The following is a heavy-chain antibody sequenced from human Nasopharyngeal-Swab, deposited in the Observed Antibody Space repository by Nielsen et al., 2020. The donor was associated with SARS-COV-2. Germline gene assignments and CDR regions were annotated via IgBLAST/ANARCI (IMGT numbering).Heavy chain of an antibody. J-gene: IGHJ6*02. Sequence: GGSLRLSCAASGFTFSSYAMSWVRQAPGKGLEWVSAISGSGGSTYYADSVKGRFTISRDNSKNTLYLQMNSLRAEDTAVYYCAKDLPKQQLAQYYYYGMDVWGQGTTVPSP. CDR1: GFTFSSYA. D-gene: IGHD6-13*01. CDR3: AKDLPKQQLAQYYYYGMDV. CDR2: ISGSGGST. V-gene: IGHV3-23*01.